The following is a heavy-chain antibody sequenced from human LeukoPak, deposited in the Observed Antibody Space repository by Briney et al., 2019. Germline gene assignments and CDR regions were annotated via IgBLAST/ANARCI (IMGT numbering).Heavy chain of an antibody. D-gene: IGHD3-10*01. CDR3: ARGTYYYGSGSYPFGFYFDY. Sequence: PSETLSLTCAVYGGSFSGYYWSWIRQPPGKGLEWIGYIYHSGSTYYNPSLKSRVTVSVDRSKNQFSLKLSSVTAADTAVYYCARGTYYYGSGSYPFGFYFDYWGQGTLVTVSS. J-gene: IGHJ4*02. CDR2: IYHSGST. V-gene: IGHV4-34*01. CDR1: GGSFSGYY.